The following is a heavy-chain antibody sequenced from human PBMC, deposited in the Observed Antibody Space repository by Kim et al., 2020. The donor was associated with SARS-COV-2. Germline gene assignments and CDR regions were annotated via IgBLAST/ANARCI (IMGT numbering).Heavy chain of an antibody. Sequence: SETLSLTCTVSGGSISSYYWSWIRQPPGKGLEWIGYIYYSGSTNYNPSLKSRVTISVDTSKNQFSLKLSSVTAVDTAVYYCARDTPEYCSSTSCYHYGMDVWDQGTTVTVSS. V-gene: IGHV4-59*01. CDR1: GGSISSYY. CDR2: IYYSGST. D-gene: IGHD2-2*01. J-gene: IGHJ6*02. CDR3: ARDTPEYCSSTSCYHYGMDV.